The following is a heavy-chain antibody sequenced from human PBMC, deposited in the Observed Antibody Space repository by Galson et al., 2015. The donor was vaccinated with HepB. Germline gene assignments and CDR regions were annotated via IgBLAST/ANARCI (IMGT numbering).Heavy chain of an antibody. Sequence: SVKVSCKASGGTFSSSAICWVRQAPGQGLEWMGRIIPILGLSTYARKFQGRVSITADKSTSTAYMELSSLRSEDTAVYYCAGVIPGRDGYNCDYWSHGTLVTVSS. J-gene: IGHJ4*01. CDR3: AGVIPGRDGYNCDY. V-gene: IGHV1-69*04. CDR1: GGTFSSSA. CDR2: IIPILGLS. D-gene: IGHD5-24*01.